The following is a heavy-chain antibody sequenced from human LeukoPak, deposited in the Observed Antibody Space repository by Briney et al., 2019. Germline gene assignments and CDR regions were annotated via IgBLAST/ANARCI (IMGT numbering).Heavy chain of an antibody. D-gene: IGHD2-2*03. CDR1: GFTFSSYS. J-gene: IGHJ6*02. V-gene: IGHV3-48*04. CDR2: ISSSSSTI. CDR3: ARELDIVVVPAAIIYYYYGMGV. Sequence: GGSLRLSCAASGFTFSSYSMNWVRQAPGKGLEWVSYISSSSSTIYYADSVKGRFTISRDNAKNSLYLQMNSLRAEDTAVYYCARELDIVVVPAAIIYYYYGMGVWGQGATVTVSS.